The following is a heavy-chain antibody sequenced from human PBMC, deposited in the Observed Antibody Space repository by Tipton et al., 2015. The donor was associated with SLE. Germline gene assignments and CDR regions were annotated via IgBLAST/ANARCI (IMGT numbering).Heavy chain of an antibody. D-gene: IGHD1-7*01. CDR3: ARGTGDKELWYFDL. J-gene: IGHJ2*01. Sequence: RSLRLSCAASGFTFSSYAMHWVRQAPGKGLEWVAVISYDGSNKYYADSVKGRFTISRDNSKNTLYLQMNSLRAEDAAVYYCARGTGDKELWYFDLWGRGTLVTVSS. CDR2: ISYDGSNK. V-gene: IGHV3-30*04. CDR1: GFTFSSYA.